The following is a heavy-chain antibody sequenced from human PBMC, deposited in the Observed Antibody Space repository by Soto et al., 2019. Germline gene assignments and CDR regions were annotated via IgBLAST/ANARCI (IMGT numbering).Heavy chain of an antibody. V-gene: IGHV4-34*01. CDR1: GWSFSGYY. J-gene: IGHJ4*02. Sequence: PSETLSLTCAFYGWSFSGYYWILIRQPPGKGLEWIGYIYDSGSTNYNPSLKSRVTISVDTSKNQFSLKLNSVTAADTAVYYCARLTVGSTIIDYWGQGTLVTVSS. CDR3: ARLTVGSTIIDY. D-gene: IGHD1-26*01. CDR2: IYDSGST.